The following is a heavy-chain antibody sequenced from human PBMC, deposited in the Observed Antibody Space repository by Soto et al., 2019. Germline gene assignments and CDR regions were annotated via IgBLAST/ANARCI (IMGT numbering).Heavy chain of an antibody. CDR2: TYYRSKWYN. V-gene: IGHV6-1*01. Sequence: PSQTLSLTCAISGDSVSSNSAAWNWIRQSPSRGLEWLGRTYYRSKWYNDYAVSVKSRITINPDTSKNQFSLQLNSVTPEDTAVYYCARMGYCSSTSCPSYYYYGMDVWGQGTTVTVSS. J-gene: IGHJ6*02. CDR1: GDSVSSNSAA. CDR3: ARMGYCSSTSCPSYYYYGMDV. D-gene: IGHD2-2*01.